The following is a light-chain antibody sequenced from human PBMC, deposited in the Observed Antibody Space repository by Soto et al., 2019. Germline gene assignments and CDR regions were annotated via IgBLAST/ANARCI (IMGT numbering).Light chain of an antibody. CDR2: AAS. CDR3: QQYDRSPWT. CDR1: QSLITRY. J-gene: IGKJ1*01. Sequence: EIVLTQSPATLSLSPGERATLSCRARQSLITRYLAWYQQKPGQAPRLVIYAASTRAAGIPDRFSGSGSGTDFTLTVSRLEPEDFAVYYCQQYDRSPWTFGQGTKV. V-gene: IGKV3-20*01.